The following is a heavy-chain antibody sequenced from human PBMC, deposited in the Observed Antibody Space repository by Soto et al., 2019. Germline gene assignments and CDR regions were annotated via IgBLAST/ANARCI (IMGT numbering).Heavy chain of an antibody. CDR3: ARGLGYYYDSSGYYPYYFDY. V-gene: IGHV4-59*01. D-gene: IGHD3-22*01. CDR1: GGSISSYY. Sequence: SETLSLTCTVSGGSISSYYWSWIRQPPGKGLEWIGYIYYSGSTNYNPSLKSRVTISVDTSKNQFSLKLSSVTAADTAVYYCARGLGYYYDSSGYYPYYFDYWGQGTLVTVS. CDR2: IYYSGST. J-gene: IGHJ4*02.